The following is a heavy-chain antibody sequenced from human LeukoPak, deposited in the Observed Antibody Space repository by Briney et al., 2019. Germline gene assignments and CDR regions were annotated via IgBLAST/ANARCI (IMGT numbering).Heavy chain of an antibody. CDR2: IRSSGGST. CDR1: GFTFSSYA. J-gene: IGHJ4*02. CDR3: AKEVRESAWYYFDY. Sequence: GGSLRLSCAASGFTFSSYAMSWVRQAPGKGLEWVSGIRSSGGSTYYSDSVKGRFTISRDNSKNTLYLQINSLRAEDTAVYYCAKEVRESAWYYFDYWGQGTLVTVSS. V-gene: IGHV3-23*01. D-gene: IGHD3-10*01.